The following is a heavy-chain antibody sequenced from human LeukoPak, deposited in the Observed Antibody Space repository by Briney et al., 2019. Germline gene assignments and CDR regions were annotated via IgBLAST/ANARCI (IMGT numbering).Heavy chain of an antibody. CDR1: GFTFSSYA. CDR3: AKDLGGRYYYDSSGYYSFDY. D-gene: IGHD3-22*01. V-gene: IGHV3-23*01. CDR2: ISGSGGST. Sequence: GGSLRLSCAASGFTFSSYAMSRVRQAPGKGLEWVSAISGSGGSTYYADSVKGRFTISRDNSKNTLYLQMNSLRAGDTALYYCAKDLGGRYYYDSSGYYSFDYWGQGTLVTVSS. J-gene: IGHJ4*02.